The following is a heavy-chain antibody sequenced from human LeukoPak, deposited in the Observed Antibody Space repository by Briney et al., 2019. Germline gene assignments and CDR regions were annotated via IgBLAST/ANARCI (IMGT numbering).Heavy chain of an antibody. CDR2: ISSSGTTI. D-gene: IGHD6-25*01. CDR3: ARESRSGFDY. V-gene: IGHV3-48*03. Sequence: GGSLRLSCAASGFTFIYSEMNWVRQAPGKGLEWVSYISSSGTTIYYADSVKGRFTISRDNAKNSLYLQMDSLSAEDTAIYYCARESRSGFDYWGQGTLVTVSS. CDR1: GFTFIYSE. J-gene: IGHJ4*02.